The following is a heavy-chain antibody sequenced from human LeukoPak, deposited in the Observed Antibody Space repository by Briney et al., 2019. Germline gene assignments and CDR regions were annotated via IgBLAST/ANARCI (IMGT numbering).Heavy chain of an antibody. Sequence: GGSLRLSCAASGFTFSSYAMSWVRQAPGKGLEWVSAISGSGGSTYYADSVKGRFTISRDNSKNTLYLQMNSLRAEDTAVYYCAKGRLRFLEWSLSSFDYWGQGTLVTVSS. CDR1: GFTFSSYA. CDR2: ISGSGGST. V-gene: IGHV3-23*01. CDR3: AKGRLRFLEWSLSSFDY. J-gene: IGHJ4*02. D-gene: IGHD3-3*01.